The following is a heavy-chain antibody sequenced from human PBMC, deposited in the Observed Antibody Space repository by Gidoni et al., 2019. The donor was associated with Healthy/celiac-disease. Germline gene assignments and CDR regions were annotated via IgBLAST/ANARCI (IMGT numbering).Heavy chain of an antibody. V-gene: IGHV4-59*01. CDR3: ARDSPEQLGNWYFDL. Sequence: QVQLQESGPGLVKPSETLSLTCTVSGGFISSYYWSWIRQPPGKGLEWIGYIYYSGSTNYNPSLKSRVTISVDTSKNQFSLKLSSVTAADTAVYYCARDSPEQLGNWYFDLWGRGTLVTVSS. J-gene: IGHJ2*01. D-gene: IGHD6-13*01. CDR2: IYYSGST. CDR1: GGFISSYY.